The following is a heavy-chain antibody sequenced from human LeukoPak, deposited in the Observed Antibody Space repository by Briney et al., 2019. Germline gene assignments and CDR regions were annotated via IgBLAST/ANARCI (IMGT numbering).Heavy chain of an antibody. Sequence: GGSLRLSCAASGFTVSSNYMSWVRQAPGKGLEWVSVIYSGGSTYYADSVQGRFTISRDNSKNTLYLQMNSLRAEDTAVYYCASTWRFGDLTRDSYYMDVWGKGTTVTVSS. D-gene: IGHD3-10*01. CDR3: ASTWRFGDLTRDSYYMDV. CDR1: GFTVSSNY. CDR2: IYSGGST. V-gene: IGHV3-66*02. J-gene: IGHJ6*03.